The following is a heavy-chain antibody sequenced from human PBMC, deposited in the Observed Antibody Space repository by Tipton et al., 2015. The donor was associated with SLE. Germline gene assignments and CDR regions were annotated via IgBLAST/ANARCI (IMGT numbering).Heavy chain of an antibody. Sequence: TLSLTCAVYGGSFSGYYWSWIRQPPGKGLEWIGYMYHSGSTKYNPSLKSRVTMSVDTSKNQVSLKLNSVTAADAAVYYCARDRGNTVVYYWGQGTLVTVSS. J-gene: IGHJ4*02. CDR1: GGSFSGYY. CDR3: ARDRGNTVVYY. D-gene: IGHD4-23*01. CDR2: MYHSGST. V-gene: IGHV4-59*12.